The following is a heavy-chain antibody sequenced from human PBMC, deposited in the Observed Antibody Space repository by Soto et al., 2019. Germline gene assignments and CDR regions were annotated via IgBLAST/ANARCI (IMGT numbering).Heavy chain of an antibody. CDR3: ARDLRLVVVTANLPDAFDI. V-gene: IGHV4-4*02. J-gene: IGHJ3*02. Sequence: TLSLTCAVSGGSISSSNWWSWVRQPPGKGLEWIGEIYHTGNTNYNPSLKSRVTISVDKSKNQFSLKLSSVTAADTAVYYCARDLRLVVVTANLPDAFDIWGQGTMVTVSS. CDR1: GGSISSSNW. CDR2: IYHTGNT. D-gene: IGHD2-21*02.